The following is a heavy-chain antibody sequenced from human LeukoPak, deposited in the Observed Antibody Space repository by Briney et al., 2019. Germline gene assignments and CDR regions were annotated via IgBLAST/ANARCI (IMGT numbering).Heavy chain of an antibody. V-gene: IGHV3-30*04. J-gene: IGHJ4*02. CDR2: IGSDGSKK. CDR1: GFMFSEHA. Sequence: PGRSLRLSCVASGFMFSEHAFXXVRQSPDXGXXWVALIGSDGSKKYYADSVQGRFTVSRENSKNTLFLQMNTLRADDTAVYFCARQMTSTRLFDSWGQGTLVTVSS. D-gene: IGHD5/OR15-5a*01. CDR3: ARQMTSTRLFDS.